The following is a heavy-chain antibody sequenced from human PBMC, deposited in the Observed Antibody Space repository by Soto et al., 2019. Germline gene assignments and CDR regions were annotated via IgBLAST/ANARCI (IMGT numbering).Heavy chain of an antibody. CDR1: GFTFSSYS. D-gene: IGHD3-10*01. CDR2: ISSSSCTI. J-gene: IGHJ4*02. CDR3: ARRGVISPSYYFDY. V-gene: IGHV3-48*01. Sequence: VQLVESGGGLVQPGGSLRLSCAASGFTFSSYSMNWVRQAPGKGLEWVSYISSSSCTIYYADSVKGRFTISRDNAKNSLYLQMNSLRAEDTAVYYCARRGVISPSYYFDYWGQGTLVTVSS.